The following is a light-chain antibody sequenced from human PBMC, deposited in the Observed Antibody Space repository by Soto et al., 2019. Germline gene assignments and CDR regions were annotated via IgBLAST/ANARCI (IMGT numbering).Light chain of an antibody. Sequence: SPTTQRRFGQASSAGDTVTIPSRASQSISSWLAWYQQKPGKAPKLLIYKASSLESGVPSRFSGSGSVTECTRTISSLEPGDGIPDYPLFYTSYSWTLGLGTKVDIK. CDR3: LFYTSYSWT. CDR1: QSISSW. V-gene: IGKV1-5*03. CDR2: KAS. J-gene: IGKJ1*01.